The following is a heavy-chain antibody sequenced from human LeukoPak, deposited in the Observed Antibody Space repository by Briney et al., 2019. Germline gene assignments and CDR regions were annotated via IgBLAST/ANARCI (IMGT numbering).Heavy chain of an antibody. D-gene: IGHD3-16*01. V-gene: IGHV3-7*02. CDR2: IKHDGSET. CDR3: AKNGGPHGLDV. Sequence: PGGSLRLSCAASGFTFSSIWMSWVRQAPGKGLEWVANIKHDGSETNYVDSVRGRFTISRDNAENSLHLQMNSLRVEDTALYYCAKNGGPHGLDVWDQGTTVTVSS. J-gene: IGHJ6*02. CDR1: GFTFSSIW.